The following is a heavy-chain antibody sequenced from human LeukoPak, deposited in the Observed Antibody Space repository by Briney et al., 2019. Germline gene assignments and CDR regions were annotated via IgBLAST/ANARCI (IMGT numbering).Heavy chain of an antibody. CDR1: GYTFTSYD. CDR2: MNPNSGNT. D-gene: IGHD6-13*01. CDR3: ARFKGSSSWYGKYDAFDI. V-gene: IGHV1-8*01. J-gene: IGHJ3*02. Sequence: ASVKVSCKASGYTFTSYDISWVRQATGQGLEWMGWMNPNSGNTGYAQKFQGRVTMTRNTSISTAYMELSSLRSEDTAVYYCARFKGSSSWYGKYDAFDIWGQGTMVTVSS.